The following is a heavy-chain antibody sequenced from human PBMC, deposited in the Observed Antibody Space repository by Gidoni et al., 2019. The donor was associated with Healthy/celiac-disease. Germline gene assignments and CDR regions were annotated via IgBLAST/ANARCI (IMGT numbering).Heavy chain of an antibody. V-gene: IGHV3-23*01. J-gene: IGHJ3*02. CDR3: AKAKEYYRNPQRGDAFDI. CDR1: GFTFSSYA. D-gene: IGHD4-4*01. Sequence: EVQLLESGGGLVQPGGSLRLSCAASGFTFSSYAMSWVRQAPGKGLEWVSAISGSGGSTYYADSVKGRFTISRDNSKNTLYLQMNSLRAEDTAVYYCAKAKEYYRNPQRGDAFDIWGQGTMVTVSS. CDR2: ISGSGGST.